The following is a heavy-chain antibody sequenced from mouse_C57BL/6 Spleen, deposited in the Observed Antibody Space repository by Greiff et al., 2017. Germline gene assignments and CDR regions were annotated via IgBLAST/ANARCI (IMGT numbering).Heavy chain of an antibody. Sequence: VKLQQPGAELVKPGASVKLSCKASGYTFTSYWMHWVKQRPGQGLEWIGMIHPNSGSTNYNEKFKSKATLTVDKSSSTAYMQLSSLTSEDSAVYYCARSGDGYYFDYWGQGTTLTVSS. D-gene: IGHD2-3*01. V-gene: IGHV1-64*01. J-gene: IGHJ2*01. CDR2: IHPNSGST. CDR3: ARSGDGYYFDY. CDR1: GYTFTSYW.